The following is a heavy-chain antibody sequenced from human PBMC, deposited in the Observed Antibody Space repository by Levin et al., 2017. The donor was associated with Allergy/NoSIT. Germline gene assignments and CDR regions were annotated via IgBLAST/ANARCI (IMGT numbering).Heavy chain of an antibody. Sequence: MAGGSLRLSCAASGFTFSDYYMIWIRQAPGKGLDWVSYISGSGSSIDYADFVKGRFTISRDNAKNSLFLQMNSLTVEDTAVYYCAREMRYCSSDSCYTLDDYYTMDVWGQGTTVTVSS. CDR3: AREMRYCSSDSCYTLDDYYTMDV. D-gene: IGHD2-2*02. J-gene: IGHJ6*02. V-gene: IGHV3-11*01. CDR2: ISGSGSSI. CDR1: GFTFSDYY.